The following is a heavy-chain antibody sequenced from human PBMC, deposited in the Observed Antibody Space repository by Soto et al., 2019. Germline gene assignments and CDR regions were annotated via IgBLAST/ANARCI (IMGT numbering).Heavy chain of an antibody. V-gene: IGHV3-9*01. Sequence: EVQLVESGGGLVQPGRSLRLSCAASGFTFDDFAMHWVRQVPGKGLGWVSGISWDSTGIGYADSVKGRFTISRDNAKNSLYLHMDCLRGEDTALYYCAKDFPEIDDGDYGYYFYGLDVCGQGTTVTVSS. CDR3: AKDFPEIDDGDYGYYFYGLDV. CDR2: ISWDSTGI. J-gene: IGHJ6*02. CDR1: GFTFDDFA. D-gene: IGHD4-17*01.